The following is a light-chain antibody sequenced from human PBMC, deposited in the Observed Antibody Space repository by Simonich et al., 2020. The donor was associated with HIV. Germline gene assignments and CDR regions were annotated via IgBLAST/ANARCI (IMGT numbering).Light chain of an antibody. J-gene: IGLJ3*02. CDR2: KDS. CDR3: QSADSSGTWV. CDR1: ALPKQY. V-gene: IGLV3-25*03. Sequence: SYELTQPPSVSVSPGQTARSTCSGDALPKQYAYWYQQKPGQAPGLGVYKDSERPSGTPDRFSGSSSGTTVTLTISGVQAEDEADYYCQSADSSGTWVFGGGTKLTVL.